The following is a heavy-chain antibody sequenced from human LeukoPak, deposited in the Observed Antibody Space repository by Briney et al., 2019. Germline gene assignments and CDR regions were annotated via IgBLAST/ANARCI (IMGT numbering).Heavy chain of an antibody. CDR2: ISYDGSNK. V-gene: IGHV3-30*18. CDR1: GFTFSSYG. J-gene: IGHJ4*02. CDR3: AKEVCYDSDFDY. Sequence: PGGSLRLSCAASGFTFSSYGMHWVRQAPGKGLEWVAVISYDGSNKYYADSVKGRFTISRDNSKNTLYLQMNSLRAEDTAVYYCAKEVCYDSDFDYWGQGTLVTVSS. D-gene: IGHD5-12*01.